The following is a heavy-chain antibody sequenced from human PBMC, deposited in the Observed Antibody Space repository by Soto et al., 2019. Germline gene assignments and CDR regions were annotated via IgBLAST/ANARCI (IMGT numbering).Heavy chain of an antibody. CDR1: GGTFSTYA. D-gene: IGHD5-18*01. Sequence: QVQLVQSGAEVKKPESSVKVSCKAPGGTFSTYAISWVRQAPGQGLEWMGGIIPMFGTANYAQRFQDRVTITADESTNTVHTELSRLISQDTAVYFCASGIQLWLRRINNGYSGWGQGTLVTVSS. V-gene: IGHV1-69*12. J-gene: IGHJ4*02. CDR3: ASGIQLWLRRINNGYSG. CDR2: IIPMFGTA.